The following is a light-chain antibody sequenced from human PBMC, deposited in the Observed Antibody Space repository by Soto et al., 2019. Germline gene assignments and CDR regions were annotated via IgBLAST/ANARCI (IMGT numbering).Light chain of an antibody. CDR3: QQYSTLWT. V-gene: IGKV1-5*01. J-gene: IGKJ1*01. CDR2: HAS. CDR1: QNINTD. Sequence: DIRITHSPSTVSASVLDRVTTTSRSSQNINTDLAWYQQKPGKVPNLLIYHASSLVTGVPSRFSGSGSGTEFTLTISSLQPDDFAAYYCQQYSTLWTFGQGTKVDI.